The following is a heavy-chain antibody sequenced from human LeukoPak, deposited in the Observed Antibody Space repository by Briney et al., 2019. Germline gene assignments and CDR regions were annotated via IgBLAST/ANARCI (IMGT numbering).Heavy chain of an antibody. D-gene: IGHD1-26*01. CDR2: ISSSGSTM. J-gene: IGHJ6*03. Sequence: GGSLRLSCAASGFIFSDYYMSWIRQAPGKGLEWVSYISSSGSTMYYTDSVKGRFTISRDNAKDSLYLQMNSLRAEDTAVYYCARDPYSGNYGNYYYYYMDIWGKGTTVTISS. CDR1: GFIFSDYY. V-gene: IGHV3-11*01. CDR3: ARDPYSGNYGNYYYYYMDI.